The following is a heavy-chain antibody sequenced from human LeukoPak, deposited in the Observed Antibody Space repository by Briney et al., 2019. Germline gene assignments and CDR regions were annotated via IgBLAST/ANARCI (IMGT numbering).Heavy chain of an antibody. J-gene: IGHJ4*02. V-gene: IGHV4-39*01. CDR1: GGSISSSSHY. CDR2: MYYSGRT. Sequence: KPSETLSLTCTVSGGSISSSSHYWGWIRQPPGKGLEWIGSMYYSGRTYYNPSLKSRVTISVDTSKNQFSLKLSSVTATDTAVYYCASRGPYCSGDSCPLWGQGTLVTVSS. CDR3: ASRGPYCSGDSCPL. D-gene: IGHD2-15*01.